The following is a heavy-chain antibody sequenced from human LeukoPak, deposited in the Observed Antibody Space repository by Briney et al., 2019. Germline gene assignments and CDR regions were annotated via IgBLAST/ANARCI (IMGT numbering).Heavy chain of an antibody. D-gene: IGHD4-17*01. Sequence: GGSLRLSCAASRFTFSSYAMSWVRQAPGKGLEWVSAISGSGGSTYYADSVKGRFTISRDNSKNTLYLQMNSLRAEDTAVYYCAKSGNDYGDYHAFDIWGQGTMVTVSS. J-gene: IGHJ3*02. CDR2: ISGSGGST. V-gene: IGHV3-23*01. CDR3: AKSGNDYGDYHAFDI. CDR1: RFTFSSYA.